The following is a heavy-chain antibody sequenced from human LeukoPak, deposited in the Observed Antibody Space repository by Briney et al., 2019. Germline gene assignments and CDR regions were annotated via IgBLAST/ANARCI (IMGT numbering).Heavy chain of an antibody. CDR3: ARDPGYSGYHIDY. CDR1: GGTFSSYA. J-gene: IGHJ4*02. V-gene: IGHV1-69*04. Sequence: ASVKVSCKASGGTFSSYAISWVRQAPRQGLEWMGRIIPILGIANYAQKFQGRVTITADKSTSTAYMELSSLRSEDTAVYYCARDPGYSGYHIDYWGQGTLVTVSS. CDR2: IIPILGIA. D-gene: IGHD5-12*01.